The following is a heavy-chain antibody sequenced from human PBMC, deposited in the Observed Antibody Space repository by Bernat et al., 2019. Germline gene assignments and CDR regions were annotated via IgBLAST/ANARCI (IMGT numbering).Heavy chain of an antibody. J-gene: IGHJ6*03. CDR1: GFTFSDYY. V-gene: IGHV3-11*05. CDR3: ARGTSTSAPYMDV. Sequence: QVQLVESGGGLVKPGGSLRLSCAASGFTFSDYYMIWIRQAPGKGLDWVSYISSSISYTNYADSVQGRFTISRDNAKNSLYLQMNSLRAEETAVYYCARGTSTSAPYMDVWGKGTTVTVSS. CDR2: ISSSISYT.